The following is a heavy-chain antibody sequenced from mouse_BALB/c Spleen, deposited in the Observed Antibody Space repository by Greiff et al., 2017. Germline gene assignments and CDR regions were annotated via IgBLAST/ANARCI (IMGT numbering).Heavy chain of an antibody. D-gene: IGHD1-1*01. CDR1: GFTFSNYW. V-gene: IGHV6-6*02. Sequence: EVQGVESGGGLVQPGGSMKLSCVASGFTFSNYWMNWVRQSPEKGLEWVAEIRLKSNNYATHYAESVKGRFTISRDDSKSSVYLQMNNLRAEDTGIYYCTRHYYGSSHWYFDVWGAGTTVTVSS. J-gene: IGHJ1*01. CDR3: TRHYYGSSHWYFDV. CDR2: IRLKSNNYAT.